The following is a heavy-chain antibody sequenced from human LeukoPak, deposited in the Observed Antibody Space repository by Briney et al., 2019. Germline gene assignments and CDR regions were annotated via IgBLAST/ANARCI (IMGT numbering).Heavy chain of an antibody. CDR3: AIPDGAFDY. J-gene: IGHJ4*02. Sequence: GGSLRLSCVVSGFDFSGFSMSWVRQAPGKGLEWVAIMDEYGSDIFYVESVKGRFIISRANARNSLYLQMNSLRAEDTAVYYCAIPDGAFDYWGQGTLVTVSS. V-gene: IGHV3-7*03. CDR1: GFDFSGFS. CDR2: MDEYGSDI.